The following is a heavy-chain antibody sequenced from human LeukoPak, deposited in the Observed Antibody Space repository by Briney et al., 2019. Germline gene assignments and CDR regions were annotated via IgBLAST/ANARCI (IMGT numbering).Heavy chain of an antibody. V-gene: IGHV6-1*01. CDR2: TYYRSTWYN. J-gene: IGHJ5*02. D-gene: IGHD2-2*01. CDR1: GDSVSSNSVT. CDR3: ARRLTQYDCFDP. Sequence: SQTLSLTCAISGDSVSSNSVTWNWIRQSPSRGLEWLGRTYYRSTWYNDYAVSVRGRITVNPDTSKNRFSLHLNSVTPEDTAVYYCARRLTQYDCFDPWGQGILVTVSS.